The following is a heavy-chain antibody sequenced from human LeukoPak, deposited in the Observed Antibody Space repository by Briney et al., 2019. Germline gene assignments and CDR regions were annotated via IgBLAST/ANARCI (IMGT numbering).Heavy chain of an antibody. V-gene: IGHV1-18*01. CDR2: ISAQHGQT. Sequence: ASVKVSCKTSGYSENFYGITWVRQVAGQGPEWMGWISAQHGQTEYAPNSQDRVTMTTDTNTNTAYMELRSLRSDDTALYYCAGSLGYCTSNFCYLKYWGLGTLVTVSS. CDR1: GYSENFYG. J-gene: IGHJ4*02. CDR3: AGSLGYCTSNFCYLKY. D-gene: IGHD2-2*01.